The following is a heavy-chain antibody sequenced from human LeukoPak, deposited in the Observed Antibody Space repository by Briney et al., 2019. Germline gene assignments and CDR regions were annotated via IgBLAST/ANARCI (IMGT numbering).Heavy chain of an antibody. J-gene: IGHJ4*02. CDR1: GYTFTSHG. CDR3: ARDVDTATDQINDY. D-gene: IGHD5-18*01. V-gene: IGHV1-18*04. Sequence: AASVKVSCKASGYTFTSHGISWVRQAPGQGLEWMGWVSTYNGNTNYAPKYQGRVTMTTDTSTSTAYMELRSLRSDDTAVYYCARDVDTATDQINDYWGQGTLVTVSS. CDR2: VSTYNGNT.